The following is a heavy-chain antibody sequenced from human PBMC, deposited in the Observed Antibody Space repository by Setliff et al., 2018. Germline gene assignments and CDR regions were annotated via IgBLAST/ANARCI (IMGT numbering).Heavy chain of an antibody. CDR1: GFTFSSYA. V-gene: IGHV3-23*01. Sequence: GGSLRLSCAASGFTFSSYAMSWVRQAPGKGLEWVSAISGSGGSTYYADSVKGRFTISRDNSKNTLYLQLNSLRAEDTAIYYCAKGGYSGSHYFDYWGQGTLVTVSS. J-gene: IGHJ4*02. CDR3: AKGGYSGSHYFDY. D-gene: IGHD1-26*01. CDR2: ISGSGGST.